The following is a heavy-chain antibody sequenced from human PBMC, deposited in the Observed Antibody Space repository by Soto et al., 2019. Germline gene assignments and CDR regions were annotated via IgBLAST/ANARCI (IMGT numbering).Heavy chain of an antibody. CDR3: ARGAPQRYYYDSSGYHNYYFDY. D-gene: IGHD3-22*01. CDR1: GGSFSGCY. J-gene: IGHJ4*02. CDR2: INHSGST. V-gene: IGHV4-34*01. Sequence: SETLSLTCAVYGGSFSGCYWSWIRQPPGKGLEWIGEINHSGSTNYNPSLKSRVTISVDTSKNQFSLKLSSVTAADTAVYYCARGAPQRYYYDSSGYHNYYFDYWGQGTLVTVSS.